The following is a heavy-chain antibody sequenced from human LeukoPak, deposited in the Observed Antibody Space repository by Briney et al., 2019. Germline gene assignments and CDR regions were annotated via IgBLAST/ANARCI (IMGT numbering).Heavy chain of an antibody. D-gene: IGHD3-3*01. J-gene: IGHJ5*02. Sequence: SETLSLTCTVSGGSISSYYWSWIRQSAGTGLEWIGRIYTGGSTNYNPSLKSRVTISVDTSKNQFSLKLSSVTAADTAMYYCARNRGDFWSGYYAPSDNWFDPWGQGTLVTVSS. CDR3: ARNRGDFWSGYYAPSDNWFDP. V-gene: IGHV4-4*07. CDR2: IYTGGST. CDR1: GGSISSYY.